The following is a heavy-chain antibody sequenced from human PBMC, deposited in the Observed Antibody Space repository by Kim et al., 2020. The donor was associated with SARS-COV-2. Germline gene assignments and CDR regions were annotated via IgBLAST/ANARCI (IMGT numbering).Heavy chain of an antibody. CDR3: ASPRNFDWLLQYYYYYGMDV. Sequence: GGSLRLSCAASGFTFSSYAMSWVRQAPGKGLEWVSAISGSGGSTYYADSVKGRFTISRDNSKNTLYLQMNSLRAEDTAVYYCASPRNFDWLLQYYYYYGMDVWGQGTTVTVSS. J-gene: IGHJ6*02. CDR1: GFTFSSYA. D-gene: IGHD3-9*01. V-gene: IGHV3-23*01. CDR2: ISGSGGST.